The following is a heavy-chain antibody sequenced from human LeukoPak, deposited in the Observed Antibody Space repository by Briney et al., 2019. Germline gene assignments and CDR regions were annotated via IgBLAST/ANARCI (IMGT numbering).Heavy chain of an antibody. CDR2: ISYDGSNK. Sequence: PGGSLRLSCAASGFTFSSYGMHWVRQAPGKGLEWVAVISYDGSNKYHADSVKGRFTISRDNSKNTLYLQMNSLRAEDTAVYYCAKDHRGYSYDPTDYWGQGTLVTVSS. CDR1: GFTFSSYG. J-gene: IGHJ4*02. CDR3: AKDHRGYSYDPTDY. V-gene: IGHV3-30*18. D-gene: IGHD5-18*01.